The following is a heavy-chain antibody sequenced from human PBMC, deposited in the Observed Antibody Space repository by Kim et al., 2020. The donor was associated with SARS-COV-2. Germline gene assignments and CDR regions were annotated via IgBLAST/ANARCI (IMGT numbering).Heavy chain of an antibody. CDR2: INTSGGST. V-gene: IGHV1-46*01. CDR3: ARGPHSSSMIILDFDF. Sequence: ASVKVSCKASGYTFTYYFLHWVRQAPGQGLEWMGIINTSGGSTSYAQKFQGRVTMTRDTSTSTVYMELSSLKSEDTAVYYCARGPHSSSMIILDFDFWGQGTLVTVSS. J-gene: IGHJ4*02. D-gene: IGHD3-3*02. CDR1: GYTFTYYF.